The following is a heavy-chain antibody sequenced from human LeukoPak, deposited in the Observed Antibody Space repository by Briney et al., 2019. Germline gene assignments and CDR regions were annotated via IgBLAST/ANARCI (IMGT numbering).Heavy chain of an antibody. Sequence: ASVKVSCKASGYTFTSYDINWVRQATGQGLEWMGWMNPNSGNTGYAQKFQGRVTMTRNTSISTAYMELSSLRSEDTAVYYCARGRRGGWLQLYYFDYWGQGTLATVSS. CDR1: GYTFTSYD. D-gene: IGHD5-24*01. CDR3: ARGRRGGWLQLYYFDY. CDR2: MNPNSGNT. V-gene: IGHV1-8*01. J-gene: IGHJ4*02.